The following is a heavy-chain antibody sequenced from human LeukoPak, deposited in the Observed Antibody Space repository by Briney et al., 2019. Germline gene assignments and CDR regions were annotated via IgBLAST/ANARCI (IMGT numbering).Heavy chain of an antibody. J-gene: IGHJ3*02. CDR1: GGSFSGYY. CDR3: ARASYRNNNAFDI. V-gene: IGHV4-34*01. CDR2: INHSGST. Sequence: SEPLSLTCALYGGSFSGYYWRWIPQPPGKGLEWIGEINHSGSTNYDPSLKGAVTISVDTSKNQFSLKLRSVTAADTAVYYCARASYRNNNAFDIWGQGTMVTVSS. D-gene: IGHD1/OR15-1a*01.